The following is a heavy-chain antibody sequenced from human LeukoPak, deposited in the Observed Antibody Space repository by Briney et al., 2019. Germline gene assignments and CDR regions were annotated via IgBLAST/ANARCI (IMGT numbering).Heavy chain of an antibody. Sequence: PGGSLRLSCAASGFTFSSYAMSWVRQAPGKGLEWVSAISGSGGSTYYADSVKGRFTISRDNSKNTLYLQMNSLRAEDTAVYYCARDLGLYSYGPNWFDPWGQGTLVTVSS. CDR3: ARDLGLYSYGPNWFDP. D-gene: IGHD5-18*01. CDR1: GFTFSSYA. J-gene: IGHJ5*02. CDR2: ISGSGGST. V-gene: IGHV3-23*01.